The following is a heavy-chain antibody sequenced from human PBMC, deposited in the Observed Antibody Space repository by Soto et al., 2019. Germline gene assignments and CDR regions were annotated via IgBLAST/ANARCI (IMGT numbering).Heavy chain of an antibody. CDR2: ISSSSSYI. Sequence: GGSLRLSCAASGVTFSSYSMNWVSQAKGKGLEWVSSISSSSSYIYYADSVKGRFTISRDNAKNSLYLQMNSLRAEDTAVYYCARESSYYYDSSGPTTEWGQGTLVTVSS. D-gene: IGHD3-22*01. CDR3: ARESSYYYDSSGPTTE. J-gene: IGHJ4*02. CDR1: GVTFSSYS. V-gene: IGHV3-21*01.